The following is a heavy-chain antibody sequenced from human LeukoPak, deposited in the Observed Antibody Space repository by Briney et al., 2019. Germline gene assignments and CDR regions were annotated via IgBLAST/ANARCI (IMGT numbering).Heavy chain of an antibody. V-gene: IGHV4-59*01. D-gene: IGHD4-11*01. CDR2: IYYSGST. Sequence: PSETLSLTCTVSGGSISSYYWSWIRQPPGKGLEWIGYIYYSGSTNYNPSLKSRVTISVDTPKNQSSLKLSSVTAADTAAYYCARSDYSNFWGHFDYWGQGTLVTVSS. CDR3: ARSDYSNFWGHFDY. J-gene: IGHJ4*02. CDR1: GGSISSYY.